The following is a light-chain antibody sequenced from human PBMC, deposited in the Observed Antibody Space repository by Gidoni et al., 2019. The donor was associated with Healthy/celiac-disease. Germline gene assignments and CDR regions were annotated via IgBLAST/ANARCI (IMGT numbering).Light chain of an antibody. Sequence: EIVFTQSPATLSLSPGERATLSCRASQSVSSYLDWYQQKPGQAPRLLIYDASNRATGIPARFSGSGYGTDFTLTISSLEPEDFAVYYCQQRSNWPPALTFGGGTKVEIK. CDR2: DAS. CDR3: QQRSNWPPALT. CDR1: QSVSSY. V-gene: IGKV3-11*01. J-gene: IGKJ4*01.